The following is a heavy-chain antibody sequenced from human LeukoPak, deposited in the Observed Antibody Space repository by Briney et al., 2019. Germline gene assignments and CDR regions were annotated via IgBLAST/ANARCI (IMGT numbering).Heavy chain of an antibody. D-gene: IGHD2-2*01. V-gene: IGHV4-34*01. Sequence: SETLSLTCAVYGGSFSGYYWSWIRQPPGKGLEWIGEINHSGSTNYNPSLKSRVTISVDTSKNQFSLKLSSVTAADTAVYYCASYCSSTSCYDMDVWDKGTTVTVSS. CDR1: GGSFSGYY. J-gene: IGHJ6*03. CDR2: INHSGST. CDR3: ASYCSSTSCYDMDV.